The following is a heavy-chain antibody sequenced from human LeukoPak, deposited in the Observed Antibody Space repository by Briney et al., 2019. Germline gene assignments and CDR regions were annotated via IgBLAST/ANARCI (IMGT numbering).Heavy chain of an antibody. J-gene: IGHJ4*02. CDR1: GYTFTSYD. Sequence: ASVEVSCKASGYTFTSYDINWVRQATGQGLEWVGWMNPDSGHTGYAQKFQGRVTMTRDTSISTAYMELTSLTSEDTAVYYCARVWGSIDYWGQGTLVTVSS. CDR2: MNPDSGHT. V-gene: IGHV1-8*01. D-gene: IGHD2-21*01. CDR3: ARVWGSIDY.